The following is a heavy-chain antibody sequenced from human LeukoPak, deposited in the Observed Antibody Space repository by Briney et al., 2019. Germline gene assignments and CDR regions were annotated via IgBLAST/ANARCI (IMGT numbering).Heavy chain of an antibody. J-gene: IGHJ4*02. CDR1: GGSISSGSYY. D-gene: IGHD3-9*01. CDR3: AKVDYDILTGYFDY. V-gene: IGHV4-61*02. CDR2: IYTSGST. Sequence: SETLSLTCTVSGGSISSGSYYWSWIRQPAGKGLEWIGRIYTSGSTNYNPSLKSRVTISVDTSKNQFSLKLSSVTAADTAVYYCAKVDYDILTGYFDYWGQGTLVTVSS.